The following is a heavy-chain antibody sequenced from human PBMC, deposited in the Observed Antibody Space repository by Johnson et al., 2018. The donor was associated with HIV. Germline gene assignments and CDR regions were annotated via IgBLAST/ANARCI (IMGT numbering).Heavy chain of an antibody. CDR3: ARAAVYYDTSGYYGAFGI. Sequence: VQLVESGGGLVQPGGSLRLSCAASGFTFSSYWMHWVRQAPGKGLVWVSRIDTDGSSTSYADSVKGRFTISRDNAKNTLYLQMNSLRAEDTAVYYCARAAVYYDTSGYYGAFGIWGPGTMVPVSS. V-gene: IGHV3-74*01. CDR1: GFTFSSYW. J-gene: IGHJ3*02. D-gene: IGHD3-22*01. CDR2: IDTDGSST.